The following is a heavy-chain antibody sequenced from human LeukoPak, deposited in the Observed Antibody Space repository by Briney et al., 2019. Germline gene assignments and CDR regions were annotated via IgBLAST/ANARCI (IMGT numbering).Heavy chain of an antibody. CDR2: IYHSGST. CDR1: GGSISTSNW. CDR3: GTADYGDPGGY. V-gene: IGHV4-4*02. D-gene: IGHD4-17*01. J-gene: IGHJ4*02. Sequence: SGTLSLTCAVSGGSISTSNWWSWVRQPPGKGLEWIGEIYHSGSTNYNPSLKSRVTMSVDKSKNQFSLRLSSVTAADTAVYYCGTADYGDPGGYWGQGTLVTVSS.